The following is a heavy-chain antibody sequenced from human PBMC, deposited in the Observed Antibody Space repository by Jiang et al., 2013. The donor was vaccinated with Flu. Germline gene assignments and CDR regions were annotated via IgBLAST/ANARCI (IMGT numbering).Heavy chain of an antibody. CDR2: TYYRSKWYN. CDR1: GDSVSSNSAA. Sequence: QTLSLTCAISGDSVSSNSAAWNWIRQSPSRGLEWLGRTYYRSKWYNDYAVSVKSRITINPDTSKNQFSLQLNSVTPEDTAVYYCARVDRTGSYGHNWFDPWGQGTLVTVSS. CDR3: ARVDRTGSYGHNWFDP. J-gene: IGHJ5*02. D-gene: IGHD3-10*01. V-gene: IGHV6-1*01.